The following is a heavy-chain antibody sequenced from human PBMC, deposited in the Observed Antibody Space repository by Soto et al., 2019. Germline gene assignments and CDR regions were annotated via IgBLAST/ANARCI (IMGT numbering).Heavy chain of an antibody. V-gene: IGHV1-18*01. J-gene: IGHJ6*03. CDR1: GYTFNSYG. CDR2: VSAYNGNT. D-gene: IGHD2-2*01. CDR3: ASCSSKLYYYMDV. Sequence: ASVKVSCKASGYTFNSYGINWVRQAPGQGLEWVGWVSAYNGNTNYAQKLQGRVTMTTDTSTSTAYMELRSLRSDDTAVYYCASCSSKLYYYMDVWGKGTTVTVSS.